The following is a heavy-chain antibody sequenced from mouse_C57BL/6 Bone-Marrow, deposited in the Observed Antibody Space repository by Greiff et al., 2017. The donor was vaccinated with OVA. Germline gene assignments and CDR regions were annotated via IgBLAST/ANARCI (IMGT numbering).Heavy chain of an antibody. J-gene: IGHJ4*01. CDR2: IRSKSSNYAT. Sequence: EVQRVESGGGLVQPKGSLKLSCAASGFTFNTYAMHWVRQAPGKGLEWVARIRSKSSNYATYYAASVKDRFTISRDDSQSMLYLQMNNRKTEDTAMNYSVRDRGSNYPYYAMDYWGQGTSVTVSS. D-gene: IGHD2-5*01. CDR1: GFTFNTYA. V-gene: IGHV10-3*01. CDR3: VRDRGSNYPYYAMDY.